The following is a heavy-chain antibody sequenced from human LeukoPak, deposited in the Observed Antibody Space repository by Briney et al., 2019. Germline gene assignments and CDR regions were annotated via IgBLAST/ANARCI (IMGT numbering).Heavy chain of an antibody. D-gene: IGHD6-6*01. V-gene: IGHV3-7*04. CDR3: ARGVAALMDV. CDR1: RFTFSKYW. J-gene: IGHJ6*03. Sequence: GGSLRLSCAASRFTFSKYWMNWVRQAPGEGLEWVANIKQDASEKYYVDSVRGRFTISRDNAKNSLYLQMDSLRGEDTAVYFCARGVAALMDVWGKGTTVTVSS. CDR2: IKQDASEK.